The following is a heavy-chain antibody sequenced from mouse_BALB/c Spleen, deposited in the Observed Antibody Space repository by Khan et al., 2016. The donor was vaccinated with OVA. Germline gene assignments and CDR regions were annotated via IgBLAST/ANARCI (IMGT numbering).Heavy chain of an antibody. D-gene: IGHD1-1*01. J-gene: IGHJ4*01. CDR1: GYTFTSYW. Sequence: DLVKPGASVKLSCKASGYTFTSYWINWIKQRPGQGLQCIGRIAPGSGSTYYSDMFKGTATLTVATSSSTAFIQLSSLSAEDSAVDFCARSNYYGSCLYAMDYWGQGTSVTVSS. CDR3: ARSNYYGSCLYAMDY. V-gene: IGHV1S41*01. CDR2: IAPGSGST.